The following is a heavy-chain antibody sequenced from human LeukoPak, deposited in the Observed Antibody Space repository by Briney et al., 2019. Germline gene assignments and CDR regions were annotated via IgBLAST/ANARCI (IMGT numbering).Heavy chain of an antibody. D-gene: IGHD3-22*01. CDR2: ISGSGGST. V-gene: IGHV3-23*01. J-gene: IGHJ4*02. CDR3: AKKGPGIIMIVVEYYFDY. CDR1: GFTFSSYA. Sequence: GGSLRLSCAASGFTFSSYAMSWVRQAPGKGLEWVSAISGSGGSTYYADSVKGRFTISRDNSKNTLYLQMNSLRAEDTAVYYCAKKGPGIIMIVVEYYFDYWGQGTLVTVSS.